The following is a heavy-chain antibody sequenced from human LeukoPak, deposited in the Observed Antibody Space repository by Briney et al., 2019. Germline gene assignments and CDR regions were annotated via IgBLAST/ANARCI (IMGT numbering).Heavy chain of an antibody. Sequence: LETLSLTCTVSGDSISRYYWSWIRQPAGEGLEWIGRFYTIGSTNYNPSLKSRVTMSLDTSKIQFSLTLNSVTAADTAVHYCARSAPSVTSYYFDSWGQGTLVTVSS. J-gene: IGHJ4*02. CDR1: GDSISRYY. CDR3: ARSAPSVTSYYFDS. V-gene: IGHV4-4*07. CDR2: FYTIGST. D-gene: IGHD4-17*01.